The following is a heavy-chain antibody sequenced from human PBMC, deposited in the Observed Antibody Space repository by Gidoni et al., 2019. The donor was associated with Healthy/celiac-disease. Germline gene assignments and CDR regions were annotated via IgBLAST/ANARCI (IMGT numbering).Heavy chain of an antibody. CDR3: ARDRNYYGSGSCDY. CDR2: IWYDGSNK. CDR1: GFTFSSYG. J-gene: IGHJ4*02. D-gene: IGHD3-10*01. Sequence: QVQLVESGGGVVQPGRSLRLSCAASGFTFSSYGMHWVRQAPGKGLEWVAVIWYDGSNKYYADSVKGRFTIYRDNSKNTLYLQMNSLRAEDTAVYYCARDRNYYGSGSCDYWGQGTLVTVSS. V-gene: IGHV3-33*01.